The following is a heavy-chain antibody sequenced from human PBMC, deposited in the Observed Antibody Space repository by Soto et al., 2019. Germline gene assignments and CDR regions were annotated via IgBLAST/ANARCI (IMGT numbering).Heavy chain of an antibody. CDR3: ARDLRMVYAIDFDY. Sequence: EVQLVESGGGLVQPGGSLRLSCAASGFTFSSYSMNWVRQAPGKGLEWVSYISSSGSSIYYADSVKGRFTIARDNAKNSLYLQMNSLRDEDTAVYYCARDLRMVYAIDFDYWGQGTLVTVSS. J-gene: IGHJ4*02. V-gene: IGHV3-48*02. D-gene: IGHD2-8*01. CDR1: GFTFSSYS. CDR2: ISSSGSSI.